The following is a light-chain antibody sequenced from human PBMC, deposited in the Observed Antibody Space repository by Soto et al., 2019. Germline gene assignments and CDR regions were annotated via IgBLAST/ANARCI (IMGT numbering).Light chain of an antibody. J-gene: IGKJ2*01. CDR1: RSVSASY. V-gene: IGKV3-20*01. CDR2: GAS. Sequence: EIVLTQSPGTLSLSPGERATLSCRASRSVSASYLAWYQQKPGQAPRLLIYGASSRATGFPDRFSGSGSGTDFTLTISRLEPEDSAVYCCQQYDTSATFGQGTKLEI. CDR3: QQYDTSAT.